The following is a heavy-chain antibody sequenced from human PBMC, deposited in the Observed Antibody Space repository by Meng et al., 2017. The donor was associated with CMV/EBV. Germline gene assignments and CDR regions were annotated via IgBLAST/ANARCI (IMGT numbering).Heavy chain of an antibody. D-gene: IGHD3-3*01. CDR2: ISYDGSNK. Sequence: SCAASGFTFSSYAMHWVRQAPGKGLEWVAVISYDGSNKYYADSVKGRFTISRDNSKNTLYLQMNSLRAEDTAVYYCARAYNSAIFGVVGYFDYWGQGTLVTAPQ. CDR1: GFTFSSYA. J-gene: IGHJ4*02. CDR3: ARAYNSAIFGVVGYFDY. V-gene: IGHV3-30*04.